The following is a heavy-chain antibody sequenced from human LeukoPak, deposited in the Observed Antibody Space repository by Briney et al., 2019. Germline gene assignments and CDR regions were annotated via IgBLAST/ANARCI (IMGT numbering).Heavy chain of an antibody. CDR2: IYSGGTT. D-gene: IGHD6-19*01. V-gene: IGHV3-53*01. Sequence: QPGESLRLSCAASGFTFSSYVMSWVRQAPGKGLDWVSVIYSGGTTYYADSVKGRFTISRDNSKNTLYLQMNSLRAEDTAVYYCAGAVAAYYFDYWGQGTLVTVSS. CDR1: GFTFSSYV. CDR3: AGAVAAYYFDY. J-gene: IGHJ4*02.